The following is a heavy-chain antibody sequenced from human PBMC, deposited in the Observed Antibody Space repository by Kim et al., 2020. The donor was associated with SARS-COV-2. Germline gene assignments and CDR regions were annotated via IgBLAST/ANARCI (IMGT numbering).Heavy chain of an antibody. V-gene: IGHV3-11*05. CDR2: ISSSSSYT. CDR1: GFTFSDYY. Sequence: GGSLRLSCAASGFTFSDYYMSWIRQAPGKGLEWVSYISSSSSYTNYADSVKGRFTISRDNAKNSLYLQMNSLRAEDTAVYYCARDFPIRLWFGESSLHHNFDYWGQGTLVTVSS. CDR3: ARDFPIRLWFGESSLHHNFDY. J-gene: IGHJ4*02. D-gene: IGHD3-10*01.